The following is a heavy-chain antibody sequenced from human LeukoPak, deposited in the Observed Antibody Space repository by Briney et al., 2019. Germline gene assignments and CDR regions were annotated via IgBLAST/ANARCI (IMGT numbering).Heavy chain of an antibody. CDR1: GFTFSSYG. CDR2: ISYDGSNK. J-gene: IGHJ4*02. V-gene: IGHV3-30*18. CDR3: TKARSGSSNWALQIFEY. D-gene: IGHD4-11*01. Sequence: GGSLRLSCAASGFTFSSYGMHWVRQAPGKGLEWVAVISYDGSNKYYADSVKGRFTISRDNSKTTLYLEMNSLRVEDTAVYYCTKARSGSSNWALQIFEYWGQGVLVTVSS.